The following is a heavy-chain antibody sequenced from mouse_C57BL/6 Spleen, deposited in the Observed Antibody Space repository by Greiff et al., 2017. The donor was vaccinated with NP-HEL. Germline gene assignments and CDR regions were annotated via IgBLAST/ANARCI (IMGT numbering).Heavy chain of an antibody. CDR2: INPNNGGT. V-gene: IGHV1-22*01. J-gene: IGHJ3*01. D-gene: IGHD1-2*01. Sequence: EVVEPGASVKMSCKASGYTFTDYNMHWVKQSHGKSLEWIGYINPNNGGTSYNQKFKGKATLTVNKSSSTAYMELRSLTSEDSAVYYCARDYYGGFAYWGQGTLVTVSA. CDR3: ARDYYGGFAY. CDR1: GYTFTDYN.